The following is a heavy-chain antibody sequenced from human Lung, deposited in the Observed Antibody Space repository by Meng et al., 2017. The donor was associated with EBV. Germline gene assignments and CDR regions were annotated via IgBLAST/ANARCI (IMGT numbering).Heavy chain of an antibody. CDR3: ARDPYATGWAG. J-gene: IGHJ4*02. CDR2: IYHRGGT. V-gene: IGHV4-4*02. CDR1: GGSIRISTR. Sequence: VQLQESGAGLVKPSGTRALPCAVSGGSIRISTRWRWGLQPPGKGLEVIGEIYHRGGTNYNPSLGGRVTISLDKSKNQFSLTLRSVTAADTAVYYCARDPYATGWAGWGQGTLVTVSS. D-gene: IGHD6-19*01.